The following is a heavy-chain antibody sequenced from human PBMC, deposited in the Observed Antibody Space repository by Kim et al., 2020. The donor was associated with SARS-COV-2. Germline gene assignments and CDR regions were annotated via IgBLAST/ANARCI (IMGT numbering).Heavy chain of an antibody. CDR3: ARTVGD. Sequence: RISSYIYYADSVTGRCTISRDNAKNSLYVQMSSLRAEVTAVYYCARTVGDWGQGALVTVSS. CDR2: RISSYI. D-gene: IGHD3-16*01. V-gene: IGHV3-21*01. J-gene: IGHJ4*02.